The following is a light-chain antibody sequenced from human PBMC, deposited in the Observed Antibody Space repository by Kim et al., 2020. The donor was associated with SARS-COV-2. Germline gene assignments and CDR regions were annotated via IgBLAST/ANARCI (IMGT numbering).Light chain of an antibody. CDR2: NND. V-gene: IGLV1-44*01. CDR1: RSNIGGNT. CDR3: AAWDASLKGYV. J-gene: IGLJ1*01. Sequence: GQRVTISCSGSRSNIGGNTVNWYQQLPGTAPKLLIYNNDQRPSGVPDRFSGSKSDTSASLAISGLQSQDEAQYYCAAWDASLKGYVFGLGTKVTVL.